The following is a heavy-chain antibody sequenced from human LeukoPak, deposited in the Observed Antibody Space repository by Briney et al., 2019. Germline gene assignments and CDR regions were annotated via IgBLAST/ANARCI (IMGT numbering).Heavy chain of an antibody. Sequence: ASVKVSCKASGYTFTSYDINWVRQATGQGLEWMGWMNPNSGNTGYAQKFQGRVTMTRDTSISTAHMEVSRLRSDDTAVYYCARANFLYCSSSTCLFDYWGQGTLVTVSS. D-gene: IGHD2-2*01. CDR1: GYTFTSYD. CDR2: MNPNSGNT. CDR3: ARANFLYCSSSTCLFDY. J-gene: IGHJ4*02. V-gene: IGHV1-8*01.